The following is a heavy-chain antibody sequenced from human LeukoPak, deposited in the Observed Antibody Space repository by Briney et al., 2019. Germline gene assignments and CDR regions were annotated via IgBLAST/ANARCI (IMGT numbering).Heavy chain of an antibody. D-gene: IGHD6-6*01. CDR3: ARGFGSSSYYYGMDV. V-gene: IGHV3-53*01. CDR2: IYSGDST. CDR1: GFPVSTIY. Sequence: GGSLRLSCAASGFPVSTIYMSWVRQAPGKGLEWVSIIYSGDSTYYADSVKGRFTISRDNSKNTLYLQMNSLRAEDTAVYYCARGFGSSSYYYGMDVWGPGTTVIISS. J-gene: IGHJ6*02.